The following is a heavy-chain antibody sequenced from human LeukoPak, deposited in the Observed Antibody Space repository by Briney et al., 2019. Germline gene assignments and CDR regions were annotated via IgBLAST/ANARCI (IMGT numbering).Heavy chain of an antibody. CDR3: ARSTPEAARSIWFDP. D-gene: IGHD6-6*01. V-gene: IGHV3-48*02. J-gene: IGHJ5*02. CDR2: ISSSSSTI. Sequence: GGSLRLSCAASGFTFSSYSMNWVRQAPGKGLEWVSYISSSSSTIYYADSVKGRFTISRDNAKNSLYLQMNSLRDEDTAVYYCARSTPEAARSIWFDPWGQGTLVTVSS. CDR1: GFTFSSYS.